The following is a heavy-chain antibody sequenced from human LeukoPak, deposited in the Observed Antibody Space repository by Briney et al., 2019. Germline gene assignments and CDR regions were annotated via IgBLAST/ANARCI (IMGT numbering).Heavy chain of an antibody. Sequence: PGKSLRLPCAASRFTFRNYAMHWVRQAPGKGLEWVAVLSHDSSDKFFADSVQGRFTISRDNSKSTLYLQMSSLRPEDTAVYYCARDVQPGDGKSPPYIDYWGQGTLVTVSS. V-gene: IGHV3-30*04. CDR1: RFTFRNYA. D-gene: IGHD1-14*01. CDR2: LSHDSSDK. CDR3: ARDVQPGDGKSPPYIDY. J-gene: IGHJ4*02.